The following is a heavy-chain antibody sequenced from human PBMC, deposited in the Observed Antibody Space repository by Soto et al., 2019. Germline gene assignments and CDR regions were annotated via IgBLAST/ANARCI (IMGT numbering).Heavy chain of an antibody. D-gene: IGHD6-13*01. Sequence: SETLSLSCTVSGGSISSSSYYWGWIRQPPGKGLEWIGSIYYSGSTYYNPSLKSRVTISVDTSKNQFSLKLSSVTAADTAVYYCARQPTYSSSWYQYYYYGMDVWGQGTTVTVSS. CDR1: GGSISSSSYY. CDR3: ARQPTYSSSWYQYYYYGMDV. CDR2: IYYSGST. V-gene: IGHV4-39*01. J-gene: IGHJ6*02.